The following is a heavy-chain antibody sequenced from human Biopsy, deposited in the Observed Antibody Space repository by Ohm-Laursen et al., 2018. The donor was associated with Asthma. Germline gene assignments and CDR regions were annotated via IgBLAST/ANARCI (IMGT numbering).Heavy chain of an antibody. CDR2: IFYIGST. D-gene: IGHD2-21*02. J-gene: IGHJ6*02. CDR3: ARAQSYGDIYYGLDV. CDR1: GDSINSGGFS. V-gene: IGHV4-30-2*05. Sequence: SDTLSLTWAVSGDSINSGGFSRNWIRQPPGEGLGWVWFIFYIGSTFYNPSLRSRITISVDTSKRQFSLSLRSVTVADTAVYFCARAQSYGDIYYGLDVWGQGTTVTVSS.